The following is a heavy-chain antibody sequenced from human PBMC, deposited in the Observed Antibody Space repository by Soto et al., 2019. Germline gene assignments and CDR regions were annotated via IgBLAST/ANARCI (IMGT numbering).Heavy chain of an antibody. Sequence: GASVKVSCKVSGYTLTELPMHWVRQAPGKGLEWMGGFDPEDGETIYAQKFQGRVTMTEDTSTDTAYMELSSLRSEDTAVYYCATSLGYDSSGSDAFDIWGQGTMVTVSS. J-gene: IGHJ3*02. CDR3: ATSLGYDSSGSDAFDI. CDR2: FDPEDGET. V-gene: IGHV1-24*01. D-gene: IGHD3-22*01. CDR1: GYTLTELP.